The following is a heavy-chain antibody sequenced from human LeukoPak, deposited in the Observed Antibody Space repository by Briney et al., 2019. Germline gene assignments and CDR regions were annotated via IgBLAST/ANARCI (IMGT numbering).Heavy chain of an antibody. CDR2: IHPGGTI. V-gene: IGHV4-31*03. J-gene: IGHJ4*02. Sequence: SETLSLTCSVSGGFISGSGHYWTWTRQHPGGGLGWLGFIHPGGTIYYKPSLSSRLTISADTSKNQMSLKLSSVTAADTAVYYCSTGGDTAKGGDSWGQGTMVTVSS. CDR1: GGFISGSGHY. CDR3: STGGDTAKGGDS. D-gene: IGHD5-18*01.